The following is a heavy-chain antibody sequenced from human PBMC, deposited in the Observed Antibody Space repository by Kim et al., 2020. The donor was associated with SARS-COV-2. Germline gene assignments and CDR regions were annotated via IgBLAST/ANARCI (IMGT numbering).Heavy chain of an antibody. V-gene: IGHV5-51*01. CDR3: ARPEYYYDSSGQKGAFDI. CDR1: GYSFTSYW. J-gene: IGHJ3*02. Sequence: GESLKISCKGSGYSFTSYWIGWVRQMPGKGLEWMGIIYPGDSDTRYSPSFQGQVTISADKSISTAYLQWSSLKASDTAMYYCARPEYYYDSSGQKGAFDIWGQGTMVTVSS. D-gene: IGHD3-22*01. CDR2: IYPGDSDT.